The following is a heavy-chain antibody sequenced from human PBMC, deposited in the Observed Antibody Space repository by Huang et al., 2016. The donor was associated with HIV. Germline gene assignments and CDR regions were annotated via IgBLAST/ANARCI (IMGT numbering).Heavy chain of an antibody. CDR3: ATGPRGSGSFN. J-gene: IGHJ4*02. D-gene: IGHD1-26*01. V-gene: IGHV1-69*01. Sequence: QVQLVQSGAGVKKPGSSVKVSCKASGGTFSSYVISWVRQAPGQGLEWMGGITPIFDKTNYAQKFQGRVTIIADESTRTAYMEMSSLRPEDTATYYCATGPRGSGSFNWGQGTLVIVSS. CDR2: ITPIFDKT. CDR1: GGTFSSYV.